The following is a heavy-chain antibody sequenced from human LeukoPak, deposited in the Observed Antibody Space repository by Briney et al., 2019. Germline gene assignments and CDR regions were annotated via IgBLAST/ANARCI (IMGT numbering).Heavy chain of an antibody. CDR2: IYYSGST. Sequence: SETLSLTCTVSGGSISSYYWSWIRQPPGKGLEWIGYIYYSGSTNYNPSLKSRVTISVDTSKNQFSLKLSSVTAADTAVYYCARGDGQWDFQHWGQGTLVTVSS. CDR1: GGSISSYY. V-gene: IGHV4-59*01. CDR3: ARGDGQWDFQH. J-gene: IGHJ1*01. D-gene: IGHD1-26*01.